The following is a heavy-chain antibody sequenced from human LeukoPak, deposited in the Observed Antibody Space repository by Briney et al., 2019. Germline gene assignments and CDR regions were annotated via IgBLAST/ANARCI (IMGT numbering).Heavy chain of an antibody. D-gene: IGHD4-17*01. CDR3: AKDLKYYGDYLWDY. CDR1: GFTFSSYA. Sequence: PGGSLRLSCAASGFTFSSYAMHWVRQAPGKRLEWVAVISYDGSNKYYADSVKGRFTISRDNSKNTLYLQMNSLRAEDTAVYYCAKDLKYYGDYLWDYWGQGTLVTVSS. V-gene: IGHV3-30-3*01. CDR2: ISYDGSNK. J-gene: IGHJ4*02.